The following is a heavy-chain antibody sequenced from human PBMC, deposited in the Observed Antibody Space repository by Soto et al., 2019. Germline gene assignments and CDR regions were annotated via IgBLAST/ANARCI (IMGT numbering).Heavy chain of an antibody. Sequence: SETLSLTCAVSGYFISSGYYWGWIRQPPGKGLEWIGSMFHSGSTHYNPSLKSRVTISVDTSKNHFSLRLSSVTASDTAVYYCARGNIVVVPTVGRFDPWGQGTLVTVSS. CDR3: ARGNIVVVPTVGRFDP. D-gene: IGHD2-2*01. J-gene: IGHJ5*02. CDR1: GYFISSGYY. V-gene: IGHV4-38-2*01. CDR2: MFHSGST.